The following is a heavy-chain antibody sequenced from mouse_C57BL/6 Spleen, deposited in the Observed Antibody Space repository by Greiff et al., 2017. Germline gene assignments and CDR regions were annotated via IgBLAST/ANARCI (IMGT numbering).Heavy chain of an antibody. Sequence: VQLQQSGAELVKPGASVKISCKASGYAFSSYWMNWVKQRPGKGLEWIGQIYPGDGDTNYNGKFKGKATLTADKSSSTAYMQLSSLTSEDSAVYFCARPTVPHWYFGVWGTGTTVTVSS. J-gene: IGHJ1*03. CDR3: ARPTVPHWYFGV. D-gene: IGHD1-1*01. CDR1: GYAFSSYW. V-gene: IGHV1-80*01. CDR2: IYPGDGDT.